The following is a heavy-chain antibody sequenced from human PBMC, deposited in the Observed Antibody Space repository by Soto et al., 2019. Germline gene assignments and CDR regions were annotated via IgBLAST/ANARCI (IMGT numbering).Heavy chain of an antibody. CDR2: IIPIFGTA. D-gene: IGHD4-17*01. CDR1: GGTFSSYA. J-gene: IGHJ3*02. V-gene: IGHV1-69*13. CDR3: ARAPYGDYSDAFDI. Sequence: SVKVSCKASGGTFSSYAISWVRQAPGQGLEWMGGIIPIFGTANYAQKFQGRVTITADESTSTAYMELSSLRSEGTAVYYCARAPYGDYSDAFDIWGQGTMVTVSS.